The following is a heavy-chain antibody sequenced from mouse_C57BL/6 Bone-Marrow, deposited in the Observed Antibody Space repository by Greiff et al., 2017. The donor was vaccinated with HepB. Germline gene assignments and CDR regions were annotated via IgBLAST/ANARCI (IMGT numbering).Heavy chain of an antibody. CDR3: ARLRSSRWYFDV. D-gene: IGHD1-1*01. V-gene: IGHV5-6*01. Sequence: EVMLVESGGDLVKPGGSLKLSCAASGFTFSSYGMSWVRQTPDKRLEWVATISSGGSYTYYPDSVKGRFTISRDNAKNTLYLQMSSLTSEDTAMYYCARLRSSRWYFDVWGTGTTVTVSS. J-gene: IGHJ1*03. CDR1: GFTFSSYG. CDR2: ISSGGSYT.